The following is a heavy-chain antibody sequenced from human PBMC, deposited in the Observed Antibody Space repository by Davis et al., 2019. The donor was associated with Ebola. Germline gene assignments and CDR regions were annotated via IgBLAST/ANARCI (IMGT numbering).Heavy chain of an antibody. J-gene: IGHJ5*02. D-gene: IGHD2-21*01. CDR2: IYHSGDS. Sequence: SETLSLTCTVSGVSTSSYYWSWIRQPPGKGLEWIGYIYHSGDSNYNPSLKSRVIMSVDTSKNQFSVRLSSLTAADTGFYYCAREETRGSIAGWFDPWGQGTLVTVSS. CDR1: GVSTSSYY. CDR3: AREETRGSIAGWFDP. V-gene: IGHV4-4*08.